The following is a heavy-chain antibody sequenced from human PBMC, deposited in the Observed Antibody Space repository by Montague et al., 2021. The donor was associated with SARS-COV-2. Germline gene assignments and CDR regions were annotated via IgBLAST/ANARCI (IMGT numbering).Heavy chain of an antibody. J-gene: IGHJ4*02. CDR2: IYYAGET. V-gene: IGHV4-59*01. Sequence: ETLSLTCSFSGGSIRSYYWSWIRLPPGKPLEWLGNIYYAGETTXXPHLKSRVTISVDTSRSQFSRRLTSVTAADTAVYFCARFWSGYLDKWSQGTLVTVSS. CDR1: GGSIRSYY. CDR3: ARFWSGYLDK. D-gene: IGHD3-3*01.